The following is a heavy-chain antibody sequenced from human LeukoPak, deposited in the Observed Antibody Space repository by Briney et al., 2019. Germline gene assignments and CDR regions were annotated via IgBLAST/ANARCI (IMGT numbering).Heavy chain of an antibody. D-gene: IGHD6-13*01. Sequence: PGGSLRLSCAASGFSFLNYGMSWVRQVPGKGPEWVSGISGSGGTTSYADSVKGRFSISRDLSKNTLYLDMNSLRAEDTAVYYCAREGRAYRYSSSWYPTPSWFDPWGQGTLVTVSS. CDR2: ISGSGGTT. J-gene: IGHJ5*02. CDR1: GFSFLNYG. V-gene: IGHV3-23*01. CDR3: AREGRAYRYSSSWYPTPSWFDP.